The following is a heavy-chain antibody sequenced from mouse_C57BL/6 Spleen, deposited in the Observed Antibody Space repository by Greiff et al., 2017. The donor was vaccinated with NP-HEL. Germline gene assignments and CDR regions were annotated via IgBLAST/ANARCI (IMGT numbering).Heavy chain of an antibody. Sequence: QVQLQQSGPELVKPVASVKISCKASGYAFSSSWMNWVKQRPGKGLEWIGRIYPGDGDTNYNGKFKGKATLTADKSSSTAYMQLSSLTSEDSAVYFCARSFITTVVALDFDYWGQGTTLTVSS. CDR3: ARSFITTVVALDFDY. J-gene: IGHJ2*01. V-gene: IGHV1-82*01. CDR1: GYAFSSSW. D-gene: IGHD1-1*01. CDR2: IYPGDGDT.